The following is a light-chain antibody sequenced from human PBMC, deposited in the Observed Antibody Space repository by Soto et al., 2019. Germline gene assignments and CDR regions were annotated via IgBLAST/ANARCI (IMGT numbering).Light chain of an antibody. CDR1: MRDVGAYNL. CDR2: EVS. J-gene: IGLJ1*01. Sequence: QSALTQPASVSGSPGQSITISCAGTMRDVGAYNLVSWYQRHPGRAPQLIIYEVSKRPSGVPDRFSGSKSGNTASLTVSGLQAEDEADYYCSSYAGSNNLYVFGTGTKLTVL. V-gene: IGLV2-8*01. CDR3: SSYAGSNNLYV.